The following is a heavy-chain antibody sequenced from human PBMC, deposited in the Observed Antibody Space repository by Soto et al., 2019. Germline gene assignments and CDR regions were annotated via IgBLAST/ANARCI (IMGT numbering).Heavy chain of an antibody. J-gene: IGHJ4*02. CDR2: IYYSGST. D-gene: IGHD2-8*02. Sequence: SQTLSLTCTVSGGSISSYYWSWIRQPPGKGLEWIGYIYYSGSTNYNPSLKSRVTISVDTSKNQFSLKLSSVTAADTAVYYCARDKITGLFDYWGQGTLVTVSS. CDR3: ARDKITGLFDY. V-gene: IGHV4-59*12. CDR1: GGSISSYY.